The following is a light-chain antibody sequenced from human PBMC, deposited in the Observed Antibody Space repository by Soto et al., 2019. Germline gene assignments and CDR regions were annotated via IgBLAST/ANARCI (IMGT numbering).Light chain of an antibody. J-gene: IGKJ1*01. V-gene: IGKV1-17*01. CDR3: LQHSSYLWT. CDR2: GAS. CDR1: QDIRDD. Sequence: DIQMTQSPSSLSVPAGDRVTITCRASQDIRDDLGWYQQKPGKAPKRLIYGASSLQSGVPSSFSGSGLGTEFTLTINSLQPEDFATYYCLQHSSYLWTFGQGTKVEIK.